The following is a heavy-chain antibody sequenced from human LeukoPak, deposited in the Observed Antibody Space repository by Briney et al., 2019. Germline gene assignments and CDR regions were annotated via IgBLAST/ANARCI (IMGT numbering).Heavy chain of an antibody. CDR2: ITGDGSDI. D-gene: IGHD4-17*01. CDR1: GFTLNKYW. Sequence: PGGSLRLSCEASGFTLNKYWMHWVRQAQGKGLVWVSRITGDGSDIAYADSVKGRFTVSRDDAKNTLFLQMNSLRVEDTAIYYCARDAYTTTSNWLDPWGQGTLVTVAS. J-gene: IGHJ5*02. CDR3: ARDAYTTTSNWLDP. V-gene: IGHV3-74*01.